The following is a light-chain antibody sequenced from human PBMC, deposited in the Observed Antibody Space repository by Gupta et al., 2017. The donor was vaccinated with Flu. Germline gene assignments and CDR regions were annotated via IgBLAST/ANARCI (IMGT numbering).Light chain of an antibody. CDR2: AAS. V-gene: IGKV1D-16*01. CDR1: QDISSW. CDR3: QHYHSYPRT. J-gene: IGKJ2*01. Sequence: SPSSLSASIGETVTITCRASQDISSWLAWYQQKPEKAPKSLIYAASTLESGVPLRFSGSGSGTDFTLTISSLQPEDSATYYCQHYHSYPRTFGQGTKLEIK.